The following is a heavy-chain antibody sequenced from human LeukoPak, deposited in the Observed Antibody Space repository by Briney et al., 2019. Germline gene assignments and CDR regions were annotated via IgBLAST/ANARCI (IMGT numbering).Heavy chain of an antibody. J-gene: IGHJ4*02. CDR1: GFTFSSHA. CDR3: AKDRSGDYSEYFDY. Sequence: PGGSLRLSCAASGFTFSSHAMSWVRQAPGKGLEWVSSITASGVSTYYADSVQGRFTISRDNSKNTLYLLMNSLRAEDTAVYYCAKDRSGDYSEYFDYWGQGTLVTVSS. CDR2: ITASGVST. V-gene: IGHV3-23*01. D-gene: IGHD4-11*01.